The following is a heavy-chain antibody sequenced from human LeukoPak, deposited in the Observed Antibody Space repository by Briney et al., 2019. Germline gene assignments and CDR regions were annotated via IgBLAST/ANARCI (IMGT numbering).Heavy chain of an antibody. J-gene: IGHJ5*02. Sequence: SETLSLTCTVSGGSISSYYWSWIRQPAGEGLEWIGRIYTSGSTNYNPSLKSRVTMSVDTSKNQFSLKLSSVTAADTAVYYCASMGYCSSTSCYTYNWFDPWGQGTLVTVSS. CDR2: IYTSGST. V-gene: IGHV4-4*07. D-gene: IGHD2-2*02. CDR1: GGSISSYY. CDR3: ASMGYCSSTSCYTYNWFDP.